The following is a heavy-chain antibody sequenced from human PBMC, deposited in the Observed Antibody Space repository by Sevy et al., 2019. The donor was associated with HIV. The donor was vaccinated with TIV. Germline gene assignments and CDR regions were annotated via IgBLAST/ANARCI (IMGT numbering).Heavy chain of an antibody. J-gene: IGHJ4*02. CDR1: GFTFSRYS. D-gene: IGHD3-9*01. CDR2: ISSSSSYI. V-gene: IGHV3-21*01. Sequence: GGSLRLSCAASGFTFSRYSMNWVRQAPGKGLEWVSSISSSSSYIYYADSVKGRFTISRDNAKNSLYLQMNSLRAEDTAVYYCARRYYDILTGHFDYWGQGTLVTVSS. CDR3: ARRYYDILTGHFDY.